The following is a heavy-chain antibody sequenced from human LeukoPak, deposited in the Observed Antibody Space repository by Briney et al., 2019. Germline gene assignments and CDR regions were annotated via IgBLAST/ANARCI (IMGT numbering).Heavy chain of an antibody. CDR2: IYSGGST. D-gene: IGHD6-19*01. CDR3: AREVITSSGWYPYFDY. CDR1: GFTVSSNY. Sequence: GGSLRLSCAASGFTVSSNYMSWVRQAPGKGLEWVSVIYSGGSTYYADSVKGRFTISRDNSKNTLHLQMNSLRAEDTAVYYCAREVITSSGWYPYFDYWGQGTLVTVSS. V-gene: IGHV3-66*01. J-gene: IGHJ4*02.